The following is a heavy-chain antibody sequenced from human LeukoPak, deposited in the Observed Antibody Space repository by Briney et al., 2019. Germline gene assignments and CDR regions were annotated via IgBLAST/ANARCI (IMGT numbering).Heavy chain of an antibody. D-gene: IGHD3-10*01. V-gene: IGHV4-34*01. CDR1: GGSFSGYY. CDR3: ASTALGGSGSYYNGRYYFDY. CDR2: INHSGST. Sequence: SETLSLTCAVYGGSFSGYYWSWIRQPPGKGLEWIGEINHSGSTNYNPSLKSRVTISVDTSKNQFSLKLSSVTAADTAVYYCASTALGGSGSYYNGRYYFDYWGQGTLVTVSS. J-gene: IGHJ4*02.